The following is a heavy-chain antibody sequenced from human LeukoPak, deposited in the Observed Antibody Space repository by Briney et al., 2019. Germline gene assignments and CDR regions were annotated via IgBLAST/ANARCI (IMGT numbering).Heavy chain of an antibody. D-gene: IGHD1-26*01. CDR3: ARSGSYSPADY. CDR2: ISSSSSTI. V-gene: IGHV3-48*04. J-gene: IGHJ4*02. CDR1: GFTFSCYS. Sequence: GGSLRLSCAASGFTFSCYSMNWVRQAPGKGLEWVSYISSSSSTIYYADSVKGRFTISRDNTKNSLYLQMNSLRAEDTAVYYCARSGSYSPADYWGQGTLVTVSS.